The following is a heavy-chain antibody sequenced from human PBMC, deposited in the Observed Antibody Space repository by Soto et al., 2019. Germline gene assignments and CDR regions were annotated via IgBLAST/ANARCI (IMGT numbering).Heavy chain of an antibody. CDR1: GFTFSSYA. D-gene: IGHD3-22*01. J-gene: IGHJ5*02. V-gene: IGHV3-23*01. Sequence: GGSLRLSCAASGFTFSSYAMSWVRQAPGKGLEWVSAISGSGGSTYYADSVKGRFTISRDNSKNTLYLQMNSLRAEDTAVYYCAKEGDESNYDSSGYSNWFDPWGQGTLVTVSS. CDR3: AKEGDESNYDSSGYSNWFDP. CDR2: ISGSGGST.